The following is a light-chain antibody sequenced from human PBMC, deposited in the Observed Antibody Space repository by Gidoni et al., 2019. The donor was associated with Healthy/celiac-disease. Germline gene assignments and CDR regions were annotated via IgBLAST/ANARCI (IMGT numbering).Light chain of an antibody. V-gene: IGKV1-5*03. Sequence: DLQMTQSPSTLSASVGDRVTITCRASQSISSWLAWYQQKPGKAPKLLIYKASSLESGVPSRFSGSGSGTEFILTISSLQPDDFATYYCQQYNSIALTFGGGTKVEIK. CDR3: QQYNSIALT. J-gene: IGKJ4*01. CDR2: KAS. CDR1: QSISSW.